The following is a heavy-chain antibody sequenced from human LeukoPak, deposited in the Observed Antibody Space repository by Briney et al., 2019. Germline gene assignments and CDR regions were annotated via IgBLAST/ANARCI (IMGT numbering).Heavy chain of an antibody. V-gene: IGHV1-69*02. CDR2: SIPILGIA. J-gene: IGHJ4*02. CDR3: ASPYDSSGFTFDY. Sequence: SVKVSCKASGGTFSSYTISWVRQAPGQGLEWMGRSIPILGIANYAQKFQGRVTITADKSTSTAYMELSSLRSEDTAVYYCASPYDSSGFTFDYWGQGTLVTVSS. D-gene: IGHD3-22*01. CDR1: GGTFSSYT.